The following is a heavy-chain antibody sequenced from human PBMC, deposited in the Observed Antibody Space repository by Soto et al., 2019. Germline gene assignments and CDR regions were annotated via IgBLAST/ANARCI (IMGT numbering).Heavy chain of an antibody. D-gene: IGHD3-22*01. V-gene: IGHV1-69*06. CDR1: GGTFSSYA. J-gene: IGHJ3*02. CDR2: IIPIFGTA. CDR3: ARAYYYDSSGYYGADAFDI. Sequence: VQLVQSGAEVKKPGSSVKVSCKASGGTFSSYAISWVRQAPGQGLEWMGGIIPIFGTANYAQKFQGRVTITADKSTSTAYMELSSLRSEDTAVYYCARAYYYDSSGYYGADAFDIWGQGTMVTVSS.